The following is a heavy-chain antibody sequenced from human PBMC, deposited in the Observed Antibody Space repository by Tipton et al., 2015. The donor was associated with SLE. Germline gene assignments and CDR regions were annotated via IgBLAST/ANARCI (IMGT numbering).Heavy chain of an antibody. J-gene: IGHJ4*02. CDR3: ARGELGIGGAFDY. D-gene: IGHD7-27*01. V-gene: IGHV4-39*07. CDR2: IYYSGST. CDR1: GGSISSSSYY. Sequence: TLSLTCTVSGGSISSSSYYWGWIRQPPGKGLEWIGSIYYSGSTYYNPSPKSRVTISVDTSKNQFSLKLSSVTAADTAVYYCARGELGIGGAFDYWGQGTLVTVSS.